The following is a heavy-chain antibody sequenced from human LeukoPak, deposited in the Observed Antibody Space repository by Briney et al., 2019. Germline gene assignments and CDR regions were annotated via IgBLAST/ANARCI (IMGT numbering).Heavy chain of an antibody. CDR1: GFTLNDYY. CDR3: ATDGAGFDT. V-gene: IGHV3-11*01. CDR2: INIGGTNT. J-gene: IGHJ5*02. Sequence: GGSLRLSFATSGFTLNDYYMSWIRQAPGKGLEWLSYINIGGTNTHYADSVKGRFTISRDNAKKSLYLEMNSLRAEDTAVYYCATDGAGFDTWGQGVLVTVSS.